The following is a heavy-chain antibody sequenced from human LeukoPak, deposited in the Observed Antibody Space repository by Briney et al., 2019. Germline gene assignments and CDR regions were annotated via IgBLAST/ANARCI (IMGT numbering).Heavy chain of an antibody. CDR3: ARDRGLLPFDT. Sequence: SETLSLTYVVADYSISSGYYWGWLRQPPGKGLEWIVSIFRSGSTYYNQPLKRRLPMSADTSKNQFSLRLSSVTAADTAVYYCARDRGLLPFDTCGQGTLITVSS. J-gene: IGHJ5*02. V-gene: IGHV4-38-2*01. D-gene: IGHD4/OR15-4a*01. CDR1: DYSISSGYY. CDR2: IFRSGST.